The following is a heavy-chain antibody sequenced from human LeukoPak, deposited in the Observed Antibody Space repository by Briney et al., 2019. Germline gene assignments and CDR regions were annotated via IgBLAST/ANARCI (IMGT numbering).Heavy chain of an antibody. J-gene: IGHJ5*02. V-gene: IGHV1-2*02. D-gene: IGHD6-19*01. CDR1: GYTFTGYY. CDR2: INPNSGGT. Sequence: ASVKVSCKASGYTFTGYYMHWVRQAPGQGLEWMGWINPNSGGTNYAQKFQGRVTMTRDTSISTAYMELSRLRSDDTAVYYCAREAVAALNWFDPWGQGTLVTVSS. CDR3: AREAVAALNWFDP.